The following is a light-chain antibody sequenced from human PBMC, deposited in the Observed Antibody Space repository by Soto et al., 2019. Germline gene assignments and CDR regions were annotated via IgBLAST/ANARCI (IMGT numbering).Light chain of an antibody. CDR3: QQYETFSGT. J-gene: IGKJ1*01. CDR2: DAS. V-gene: IGKV1-5*01. CDR1: QSVSGW. Sequence: DIQITQSPSTLSASVGDTVTVTCRASQSVSGWLAWYQQKPGEAPKLLIYDASALPRGVPSRFSGSGSGTKFTLTIASXQPDDFATYHCQQYETFSGTFGPGTKVDIK.